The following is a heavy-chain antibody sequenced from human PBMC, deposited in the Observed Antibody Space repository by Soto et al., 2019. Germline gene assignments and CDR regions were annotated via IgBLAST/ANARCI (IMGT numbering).Heavy chain of an antibody. Sequence: QITLKESAPTLVKPTETLTLTCAFSGFSLNSDEVGVGWIRQPPGKALECLALLYGNGDTRFSPSLKSRLTITKDTSANLVVLSLANVDPVDTATYYCAHTGHLVDAFDFWGQGTPVTVSS. CDR1: GFSLNSDEVG. CDR2: LYGNGDT. D-gene: IGHD1-1*01. J-gene: IGHJ3*01. CDR3: AHTGHLVDAFDF. V-gene: IGHV2-5*01.